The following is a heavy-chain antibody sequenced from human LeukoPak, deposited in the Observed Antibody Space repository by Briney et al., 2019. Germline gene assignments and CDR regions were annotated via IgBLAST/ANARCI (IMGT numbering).Heavy chain of an antibody. D-gene: IGHD6-13*01. Sequence: ASVTVSCKASGYTFTDYYIHWVRQAPGQGLEWMGWINPNSGGTNYAQKFQDRVTMTSDTSIRTAYMEPSSLRSDDTAVYYCARDHRLGAAGTRTNHFDYWGQGTLVTVSS. CDR3: ARDHRLGAAGTRTNHFDY. J-gene: IGHJ4*02. CDR2: INPNSGGT. CDR1: GYTFTDYY. V-gene: IGHV1-2*02.